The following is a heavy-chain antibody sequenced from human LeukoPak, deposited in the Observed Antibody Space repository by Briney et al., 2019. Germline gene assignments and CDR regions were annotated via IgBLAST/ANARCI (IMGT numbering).Heavy chain of an antibody. J-gene: IGHJ4*02. CDR1: GFTFSSYA. Sequence: GGSLRLSCAASGFTFSSYAMSWVRQAPGKGLEWVSAISGSGGSTYYADSVKGRFTISRDNSKNTLYLQMNSLRAEDTAVYYCAKDPFPGSLGTAMDWGQGTLVTVSS. D-gene: IGHD5-18*01. V-gene: IGHV3-23*01. CDR3: AKDPFPGSLGTAMD. CDR2: ISGSGGST.